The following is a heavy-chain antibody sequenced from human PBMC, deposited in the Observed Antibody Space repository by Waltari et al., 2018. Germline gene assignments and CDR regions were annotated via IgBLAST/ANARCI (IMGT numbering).Heavy chain of an antibody. V-gene: IGHV3-33*01. J-gene: IGHJ4*02. CDR1: GFTFSSYG. CDR2: IWYDGSNK. CDR3: ARGGRSIAVTFDY. D-gene: IGHD6-19*01. Sequence: QVQLVESGGGVVQPGRYLRLSCAASGFTFSSYGMHWVRRAPGKGLEWVAVIWYDGSNKYYADSVKGRFTISRDNSKNTLYLQMNSLRAEDTAVYYCARGGRSIAVTFDYWGQGTLVTVSS.